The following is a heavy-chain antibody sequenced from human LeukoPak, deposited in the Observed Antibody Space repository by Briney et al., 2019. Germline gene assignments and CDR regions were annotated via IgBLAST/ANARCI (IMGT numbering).Heavy chain of an antibody. CDR3: AKDPTNYDILTGYPDY. Sequence: PGGSLRLSCAASGFTFSTYGMHWVRQAPGKGLEWVAFIRYDGSNKYYADSVKGRFTISRDNSKNTLHLQMNSLRAEDTAVYYCAKDPTNYDILTGYPDYWGQGTLVTVSS. CDR1: GFTFSTYG. D-gene: IGHD3-9*01. V-gene: IGHV3-30*02. CDR2: IRYDGSNK. J-gene: IGHJ4*02.